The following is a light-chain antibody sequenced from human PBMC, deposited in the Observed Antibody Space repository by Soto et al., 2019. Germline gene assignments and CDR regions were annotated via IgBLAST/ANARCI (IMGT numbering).Light chain of an antibody. J-gene: IGLJ1*01. CDR3: QSYDSSLSVHV. CDR1: SSNIGAGYD. CDR2: GNS. V-gene: IGLV1-40*01. Sequence: QSVPTQPPSVSGAPGQRVTISCTGSSSNIGAGYDVHWYQQLPGTAPKLLIYGNSNRPSGVPDRFSGSKSGTSASLAITGLQAEDEADYYCQSYDSSLSVHVFGTGTKVTVL.